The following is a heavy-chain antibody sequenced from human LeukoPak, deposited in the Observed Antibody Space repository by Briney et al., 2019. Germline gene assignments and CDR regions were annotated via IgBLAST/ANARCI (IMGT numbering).Heavy chain of an antibody. CDR3: VSCGTTTCIIRFDH. D-gene: IGHD2-2*01. Sequence: GGSLRLSCAASGFTFSRYWMNWVRQAPGKGLEWVASIKEDGSEKSYVDSVKGRFTISRDNAKNSLYLQMNSLRAEDTAIYYCVSCGTTTCIIRFDHWGQGTQVTVSS. CDR1: GFTFSRYW. CDR2: IKEDGSEK. J-gene: IGHJ4*02. V-gene: IGHV3-7*01.